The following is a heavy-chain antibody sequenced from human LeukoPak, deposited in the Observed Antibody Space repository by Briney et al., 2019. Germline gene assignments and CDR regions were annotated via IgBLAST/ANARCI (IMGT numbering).Heavy chain of an antibody. CDR2: ISGSVTTT. J-gene: IGHJ4*02. Sequence: GKSLRLSCAASGFTFSNYAMNWVRQAPGKGLEWVSAISGSVTTTYYADSVKGRFTNSRDNSKNTLYLQMNSLRAEDTAIYYCAKDPGYSGYDYFDYWGQGTLVTVSS. V-gene: IGHV3-23*01. CDR3: AKDPGYSGYDYFDY. CDR1: GFTFSNYA. D-gene: IGHD5-12*01.